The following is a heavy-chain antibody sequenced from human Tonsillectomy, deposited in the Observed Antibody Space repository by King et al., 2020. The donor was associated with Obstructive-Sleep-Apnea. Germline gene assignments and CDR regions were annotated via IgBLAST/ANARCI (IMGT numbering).Heavy chain of an antibody. V-gene: IGHV3-11*06. Sequence: VQLVESGGGLVKPGGSLRLSCAASQFSFSDYYMTWIRQAPGKGLEWVSCICRTTSYTNYANSVKGRFTLSRENAKNSLYLQMNSLRAEDTAVYYGARGGPLVALYNYYGMDVWGQGTTVTVSS. CDR2: ICRTTSYT. D-gene: IGHD3-10*01. J-gene: IGHJ6*02. CDR3: ARGGPLVALYNYYGMDV. CDR1: QFSFSDYY.